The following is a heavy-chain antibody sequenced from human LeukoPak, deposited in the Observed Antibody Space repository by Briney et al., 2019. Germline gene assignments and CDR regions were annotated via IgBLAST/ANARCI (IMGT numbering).Heavy chain of an antibody. Sequence: DPGGSLRLSCAASGFTFSSNWMHWVRQAPGKGLVWVSRINEDGSTTNYADSVKGRFSISRDNAKNTLYLQMSSLRAEDTAVYYCARDRGPRTGFMVREAYDYWGQGTLVTVSS. V-gene: IGHV3-74*01. CDR3: ARDRGPRTGFMVREAYDY. CDR1: GFTFSSNW. D-gene: IGHD3-10*01. CDR2: INEDGSTT. J-gene: IGHJ4*02.